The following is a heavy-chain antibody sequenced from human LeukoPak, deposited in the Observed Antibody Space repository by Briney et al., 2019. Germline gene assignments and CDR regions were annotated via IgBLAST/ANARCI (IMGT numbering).Heavy chain of an antibody. D-gene: IGHD3-10*01. CDR3: AGSEAPITPPPYGMGV. CDR1: GGSISGYY. Sequence: PSETLSLTCTVSGGSISGYYWSWIRQPPGKGLEWIGYIYYSGSTNYNPSLKSRVTISVDTSKNQFSLKLSSVTAADTAVYYCAGSEAPITPPPYGMGVWGQGTKVTVSS. J-gene: IGHJ6*02. V-gene: IGHV4-59*01. CDR2: IYYSGST.